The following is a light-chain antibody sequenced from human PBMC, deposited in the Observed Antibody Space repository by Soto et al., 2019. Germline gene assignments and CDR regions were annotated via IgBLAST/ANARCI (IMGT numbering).Light chain of an antibody. V-gene: IGLV2-18*02. J-gene: IGLJ1*01. Sequence: QSVLAQPPSVSGSPGQSVTISCTGTSSDVGSYNRVSWYQQPPGTAPKLMISEASNRPSGVSDRFSGSKSGNTASLTISGLQAEDEADYYCASLTTTNFVFGTGTKVTVL. CDR1: SSDVGSYNR. CDR2: EAS. CDR3: ASLTTTNFV.